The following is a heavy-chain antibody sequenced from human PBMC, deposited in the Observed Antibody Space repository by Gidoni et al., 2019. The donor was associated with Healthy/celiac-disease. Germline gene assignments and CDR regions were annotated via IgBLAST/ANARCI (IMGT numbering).Heavy chain of an antibody. D-gene: IGHD2-15*01. Sequence: EVQLVESGGGLVKPGGSLRLSCAASGFTFSSYSMNWVRQAPGKGLGWVSAISSSSSYIYYADSVKGRFTISRDNAKNSLYLQMNSLRAEDTAVYYCAGGRKCSGGSCYIIYWGQGTLVTVSS. CDR3: AGGRKCSGGSCYIIY. J-gene: IGHJ4*02. V-gene: IGHV3-21*01. CDR1: GFTFSSYS. CDR2: ISSSSSYI.